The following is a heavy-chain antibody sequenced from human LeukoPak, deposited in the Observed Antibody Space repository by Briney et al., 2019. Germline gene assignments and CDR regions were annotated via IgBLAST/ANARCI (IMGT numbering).Heavy chain of an antibody. J-gene: IGHJ4*02. V-gene: IGHV3-30*02. CDR1: GFTFSSYG. CDR2: IRYDGSNK. Sequence: GGSLRLSCAASGFTFSSYGMHWVRQAPGKGLEWVAFIRYDGSNKYYADSVKGRFTISRDNSKNTLYLQMNSLRAEDTAVYYCARERRTAMGYFDYWGQGTLVTVSS. CDR3: ARERRTAMGYFDY. D-gene: IGHD5-18*01.